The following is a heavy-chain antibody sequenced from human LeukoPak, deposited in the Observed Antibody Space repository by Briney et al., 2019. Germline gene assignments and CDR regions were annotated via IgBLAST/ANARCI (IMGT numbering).Heavy chain of an antibody. CDR3: ARVTLRDAFDI. J-gene: IGHJ3*02. Sequence: PSQTLSLTCTVSGGSISSGSYDWSWIRQPAGKGLEWIGRIYTSGSTNYNPSLKSRVTISVDTSKNQFSLKLSSVTAADTAVYYCARVTLRDAFDIWGQGTMVTVSS. CDR2: IYTSGST. V-gene: IGHV4-61*02. CDR1: GGSISSGSYD. D-gene: IGHD1-14*01.